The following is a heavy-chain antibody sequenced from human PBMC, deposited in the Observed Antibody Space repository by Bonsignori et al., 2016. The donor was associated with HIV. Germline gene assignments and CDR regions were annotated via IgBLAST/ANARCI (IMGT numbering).Heavy chain of an antibody. J-gene: IGHJ6*03. V-gene: IGHV4-4*07. CDR3: ARDSGEQPTSYYYYYYYMDV. CDR2: IYTSGST. D-gene: IGHD1-26*01. CDR1: GGSISSYY. Sequence: GSLRLSCTVSGGSISSYYWSWIRQPAGKGLEWIGRIYTSGSTNYNPSLKSRVTMSVDTSKNQFSLKLSSVTAADTAVYYCARDSGEQPTSYYYYYYYMDVWGKGTTVTVSS.